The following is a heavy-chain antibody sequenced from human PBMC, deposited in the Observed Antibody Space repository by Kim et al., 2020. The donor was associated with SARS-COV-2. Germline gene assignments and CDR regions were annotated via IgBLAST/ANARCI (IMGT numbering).Heavy chain of an antibody. Sequence: ASVKVSCKASGYTFTSYGISWVRQAPGQGLEWMGWISAYNGNTNYAQKLQGRVTMTTDTSTSTAYMELRSLRSDDTAVDYFARMVGYCSGGSCDSGWYYYYGMEGWGPGATVTVSS. CDR1: GYTFTSYG. V-gene: IGHV1-18*01. CDR2: ISAYNGNT. D-gene: IGHD2-15*01. J-gene: IGHJ6*02. CDR3: ARMVGYCSGGSCDSGWYYYYGMEG.